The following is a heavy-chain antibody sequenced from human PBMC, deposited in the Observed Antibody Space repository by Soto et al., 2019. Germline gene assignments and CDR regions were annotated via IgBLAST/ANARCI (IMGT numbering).Heavy chain of an antibody. CDR3: ARDQCFGGGRSCYYFDF. Sequence: QVQLVESGGGVVQPGRSLRLSCAASGFTFTTYAIHWVRQAPGKGLEWVAVISNDGRGKYYADSVEGRFTISRDNSKNTLYLQMNSLRSDDTAVYYCARDQCFGGGRSCYYFDFWGQGTLVTVSS. J-gene: IGHJ4*02. CDR2: ISNDGRGK. V-gene: IGHV3-30*04. D-gene: IGHD2-15*01. CDR1: GFTFTTYA.